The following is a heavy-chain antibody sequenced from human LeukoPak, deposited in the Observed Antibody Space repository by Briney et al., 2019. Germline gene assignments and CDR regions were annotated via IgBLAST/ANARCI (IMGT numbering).Heavy chain of an antibody. CDR2: IGTAGDT. Sequence: QPGGSLRLSCAASGFTFSSYDMHWVRPATGKGLEWVSAIGTAGDTYYPGSVKGRFTISRENAKNSLYLQMNSLRAGDTAVYYCARGRYHDAFDIWGQGTMVTVSS. CDR1: GFTFSSYD. CDR3: ARGRYHDAFDI. J-gene: IGHJ3*02. D-gene: IGHD2-2*01. V-gene: IGHV3-13*04.